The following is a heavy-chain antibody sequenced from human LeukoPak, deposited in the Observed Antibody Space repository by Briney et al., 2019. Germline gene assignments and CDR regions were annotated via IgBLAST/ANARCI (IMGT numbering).Heavy chain of an antibody. CDR2: ISGNGGST. J-gene: IGHJ3*02. Sequence: PGGSLRLSCAAPGFTFSSYAMSWVRQAPGKGLEWVSSISGNGGSTYYAVSVQGRFTISRDNSKNTLYLQMNSLKVEDTAVYYCAKNRWAARIIIDAFDIWGQGTMVTVSS. CDR1: GFTFSSYA. V-gene: IGHV3-23*01. CDR3: AKNRWAARIIIDAFDI. D-gene: IGHD6-6*01.